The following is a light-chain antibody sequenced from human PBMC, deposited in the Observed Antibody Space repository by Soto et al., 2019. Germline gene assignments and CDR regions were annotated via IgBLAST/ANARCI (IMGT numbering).Light chain of an antibody. J-gene: IGLJ2*01. CDR3: SSYTSSSKL. Sequence: QSVLTQPASVSGSPGQSITISCTGTSSDVGGYNYVSWYQQHPGKAPKLMIYYVSNRPSGVSNRFSGSKSGNTSSLTISGLQAEDEADYYCSSYTSSSKLFGGGTKLTVL. CDR1: SSDVGGYNY. V-gene: IGLV2-14*01. CDR2: YVS.